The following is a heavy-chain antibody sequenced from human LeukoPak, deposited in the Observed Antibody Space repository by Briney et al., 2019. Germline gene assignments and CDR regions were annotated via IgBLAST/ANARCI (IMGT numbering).Heavy chain of an antibody. CDR2: IIPMFGRA. V-gene: IGHV1-69*06. CDR1: GGAFSSYA. CDR3: ARLWGSGDYYYGMDV. Sequence: SVKVSCKASGGAFSSYAVTWVRQAPRQGLEWVGGIIPMFGRANYAQKFQGRVTITADKSTTTAYMELSSLRSEDTAVYYCARLWGSGDYYYGMDVWGKRTTVTVSS. D-gene: IGHD7-27*01. J-gene: IGHJ6*04.